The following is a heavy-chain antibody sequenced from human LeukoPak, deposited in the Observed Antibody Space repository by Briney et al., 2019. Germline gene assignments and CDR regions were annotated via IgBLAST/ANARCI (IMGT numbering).Heavy chain of an antibody. CDR3: ASVGTQDSLLFWDKHNWFDP. CDR1: GFTFSSYS. D-gene: IGHD3-16*01. CDR2: ISSSSSYI. J-gene: IGHJ5*02. Sequence: GGSLRLSCAASGFTFSSYSMNWVRQAPGKGLEWVSSISSSSSYIYYADSVKGRFTISRDNAKNSLYLQMNSLRAEDTAVYYCASVGTQDSLLFWDKHNWFDPWGQGTLVTVSS. V-gene: IGHV3-21*01.